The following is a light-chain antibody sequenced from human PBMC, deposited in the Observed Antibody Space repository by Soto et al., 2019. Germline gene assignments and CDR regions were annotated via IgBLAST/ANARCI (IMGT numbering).Light chain of an antibody. CDR2: AAS. J-gene: IGKJ3*01. Sequence: DIQMTQSPSSLSASVGDRGTITCRASQGISNYLAWYQQKPGKVPKLLIYAASTLKSGVPSRFSGSGSRTDFNLTISRLQPEDVVTYYCQKYNSAPLLFGPGTKVDIQ. CDR3: QKYNSAPLL. V-gene: IGKV1-27*01. CDR1: QGISNY.